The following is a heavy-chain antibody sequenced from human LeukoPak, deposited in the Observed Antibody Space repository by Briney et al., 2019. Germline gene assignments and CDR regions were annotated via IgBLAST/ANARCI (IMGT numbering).Heavy chain of an antibody. Sequence: PGGSLRLSCAASGFTFDDYGMSWVRQAPGKGLEWVSGINWNGGSTGYADSVKGRLTISRDNAKNSLYLQMNSLRAEDTAVYYCARGRRDPRDFDYWGQGTLVTVSS. CDR3: ARGRRDPRDFDY. CDR2: INWNGGST. V-gene: IGHV3-20*04. J-gene: IGHJ4*02. CDR1: GFTFDDYG.